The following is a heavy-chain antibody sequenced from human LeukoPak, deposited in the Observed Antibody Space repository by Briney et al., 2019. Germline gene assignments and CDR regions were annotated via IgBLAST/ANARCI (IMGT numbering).Heavy chain of an antibody. CDR2: ISYDGSNI. CDR1: GFIFSSYG. J-gene: IGHJ4*02. V-gene: IGHV3-30*04. Sequence: GGSLRLSCAASGFIFSSYGLHWVRQAPGKGLEWVAVISYDGSNIHYADSVKGRFTISRDNSKTTLYLQMNSLRAEDTAVYYCAKDFKGLTIVAAGAFDYWGQGTLVTVSS. CDR3: AKDFKGLTIVAAGAFDY. D-gene: IGHD6-13*01.